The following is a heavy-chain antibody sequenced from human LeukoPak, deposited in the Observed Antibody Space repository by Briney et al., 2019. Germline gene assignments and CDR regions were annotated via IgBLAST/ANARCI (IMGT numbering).Heavy chain of an antibody. J-gene: IGHJ4*02. CDR1: GFTFSSYA. D-gene: IGHD6-19*01. Sequence: ESGGSLRLSCAASGFTFSSYAMSWVRQAPGKGLEWVSTISGDGGRTYYADSVKGRFTISRDNSKNTLYLQMNSLRAEDTAVYYCAREKYSTGWFDYWGQGTLVTVSS. V-gene: IGHV3-23*01. CDR3: AREKYSTGWFDY. CDR2: ISGDGGRT.